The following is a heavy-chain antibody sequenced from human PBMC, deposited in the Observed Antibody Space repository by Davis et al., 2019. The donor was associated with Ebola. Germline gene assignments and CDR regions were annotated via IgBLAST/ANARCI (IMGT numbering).Heavy chain of an antibody. V-gene: IGHV3-30*16. D-gene: IGHD2-15*01. J-gene: IGHJ4*02. CDR2: ISSDGRNR. CDR1: EITFKEYS. Sequence: PGGSLRLSCVASEITFKEYSVNWVRQAPGKGLEWVAIISSDGRNRFYADAVKGRFTISRDNSKSTLYLQMNSLRPEDTAVYYCVKDRFTVVVVHGGFDYWGQGTLVTVSS. CDR3: VKDRFTVVVVHGGFDY.